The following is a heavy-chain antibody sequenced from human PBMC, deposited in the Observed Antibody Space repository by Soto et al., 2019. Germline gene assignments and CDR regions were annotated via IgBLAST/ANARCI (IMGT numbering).Heavy chain of an antibody. CDR3: ARDTPPGSVARTLYVHH. D-gene: IGHD3-10*01. V-gene: IGHV3-21*01. Sequence: GGSLRLSCAASGFTFSSYNMNWVRQAPGKGLEWVSFISSTSDYMYYADSVKGRFTISRDNAKNSLYLQMDRLRAEDTALYYCARDTPPGSVARTLYVHHWGQGTLVTVSS. J-gene: IGHJ1*01. CDR2: ISSTSDYM. CDR1: GFTFSSYN.